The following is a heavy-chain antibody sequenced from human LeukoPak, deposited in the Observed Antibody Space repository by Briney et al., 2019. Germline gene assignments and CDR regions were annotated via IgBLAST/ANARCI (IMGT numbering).Heavy chain of an antibody. CDR3: ANIPQRYSGYDSNNFDY. D-gene: IGHD5-12*01. Sequence: GGSLRLSCAASGFTFSNHGMNWVRQAPGKGLEWVSGISPSGDITYYADSVKGRFTISRDNSKNTLYLQMNSLRAEDTAVYYCANIPQRYSGYDSNNFDYWGQGTLVTVSS. CDR2: ISPSGDIT. CDR1: GFTFSNHG. J-gene: IGHJ4*02. V-gene: IGHV3-23*01.